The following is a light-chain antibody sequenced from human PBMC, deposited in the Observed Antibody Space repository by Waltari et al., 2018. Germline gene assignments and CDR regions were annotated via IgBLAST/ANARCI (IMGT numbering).Light chain of an antibody. V-gene: IGKV3-11*01. CDR1: QSVSSY. Sequence: EIVLTQSPATLSLSPGERATLSCRASQSVSSYLAWYQQKPGQAPRLLSYDASNRATGIPARFRGSGSGTDFTLTISSLEPEDFAVYYCQQRSNWPPATFGQGTKVEIK. J-gene: IGKJ1*01. CDR2: DAS. CDR3: QQRSNWPPAT.